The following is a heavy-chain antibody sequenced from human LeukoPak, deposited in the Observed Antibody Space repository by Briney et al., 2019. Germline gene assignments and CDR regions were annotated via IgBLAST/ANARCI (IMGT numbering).Heavy chain of an antibody. D-gene: IGHD3-22*01. CDR2: ILYSGTT. CDR1: RGSIRPYY. Sequence: SETLSLTCTVSRGSIRPYYWSWIRQTPGKGLEWIGYILYSGTTTNYNPSLKSRVTISVDTSKNQFSLKLSSVTAADTPVYYWSRDHRAYDSRGYYHHDALHIWGQGTMVTVSS. CDR3: SRDHRAYDSRGYYHHDALHI. J-gene: IGHJ3*02. V-gene: IGHV4-59*08.